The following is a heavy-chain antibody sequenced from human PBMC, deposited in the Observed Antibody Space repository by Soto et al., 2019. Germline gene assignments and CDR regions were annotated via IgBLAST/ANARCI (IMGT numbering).Heavy chain of an antibody. Sequence: ASVKVSCKASGYTFTSHYIHWVRQAPGQGLEWMEITNHFGCITNYAPRSKGRATMTMYTSTSTVYMELSSLRSEDTAVYYSARDLVAAGLWGQGTLVTVSS. CDR3: ARDLVAAGL. CDR2: TNHFGCIT. V-gene: IGHV1-46*01. D-gene: IGHD6-13*01. J-gene: IGHJ4*02. CDR1: GYTFTSHY.